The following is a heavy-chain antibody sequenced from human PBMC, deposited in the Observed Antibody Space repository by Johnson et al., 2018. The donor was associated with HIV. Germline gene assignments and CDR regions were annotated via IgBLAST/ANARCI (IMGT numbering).Heavy chain of an antibody. V-gene: IGHV3-15*01. CDR1: GFTVSSNY. CDR2: IISERDGGTT. CDR3: ATDLFSLILEDDAFDT. J-gene: IGHJ3*02. Sequence: VQLVESGGGLVQPGGSLRLSCAASGFTVSSNYMSWVRQAPGKGLEWVGRIISERDGGTTDYSAPVKDSFTISRDDSTNTLYLQMNSLKIEDTAVYYCATDLFSLILEDDAFDTWGQGTMVTVSS.